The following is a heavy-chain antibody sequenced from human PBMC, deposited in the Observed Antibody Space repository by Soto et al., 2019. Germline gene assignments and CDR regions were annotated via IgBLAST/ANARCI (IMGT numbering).Heavy chain of an antibody. CDR2: ISYDGSNK. J-gene: IGHJ6*02. V-gene: IGHV3-30*03. Sequence: GGSLRLSCAASGFTFSSYGMHWVRQAPGKGLEWVAVISYDGSNKYYADSVKGRFTISRDNSKNTLYLQMNSLRAEDTAVYYCARGPDIAAPLYYYYGMDVWGQGTTVTVSS. CDR1: GFTFSSYG. CDR3: ARGPDIAAPLYYYYGMDV. D-gene: IGHD6-6*01.